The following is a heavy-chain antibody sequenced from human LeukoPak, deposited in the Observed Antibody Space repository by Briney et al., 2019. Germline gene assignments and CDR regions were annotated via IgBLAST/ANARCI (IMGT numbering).Heavy chain of an antibody. CDR3: ARVGIAAAGTADYYNYYGMDV. Sequence: ASVKVSCKASGYTFTSYGISWVRQAPGQGLEWMGWISAYNGNTNYAQKLQGRVTMTTDTSTSTAYMELRSLRSDDTAVYYCARVGIAAAGTADYYNYYGMDVWGQGTTVTVSS. CDR1: GYTFTSYG. V-gene: IGHV1-18*01. CDR2: ISAYNGNT. D-gene: IGHD6-13*01. J-gene: IGHJ6*02.